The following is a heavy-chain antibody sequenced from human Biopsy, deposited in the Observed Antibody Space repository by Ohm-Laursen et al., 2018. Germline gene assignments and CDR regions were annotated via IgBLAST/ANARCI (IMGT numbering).Heavy chain of an antibody. J-gene: IGHJ3*02. CDR3: ARVEAGTYDALDI. CDR2: DYYSGST. V-gene: IGHV4-39*01. D-gene: IGHD1-26*01. CDR1: GGSISSNSYY. Sequence: TLSLTCTVSGGSISSNSYYWGWIRQSPGKGLEWVGSDYYSGSTYYNPSLKSRVTVSVDRSKNQFSLKRKSVTAADTAVYYCARVEAGTYDALDIWGQGTLVAVSA.